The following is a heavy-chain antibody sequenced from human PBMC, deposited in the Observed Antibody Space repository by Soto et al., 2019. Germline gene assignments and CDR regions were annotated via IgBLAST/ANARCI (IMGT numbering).Heavy chain of an antibody. CDR2: IYYSGST. CDR1: GGSISSYY. Sequence: SETLSLTCTVSGGSISSYYWSWIRQPPGKGLEWIGYIYYSGSTNYNPSLKSRVTISVDTSKNQFSLKLSSVTAADTAVYYCARAFSYSKGDNYYYGMDVWGQGTTVTVSS. V-gene: IGHV4-59*01. J-gene: IGHJ6*02. CDR3: ARAFSYSKGDNYYYGMDV. D-gene: IGHD4-4*01.